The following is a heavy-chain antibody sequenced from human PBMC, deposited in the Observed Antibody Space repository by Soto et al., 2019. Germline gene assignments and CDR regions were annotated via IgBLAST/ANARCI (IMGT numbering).Heavy chain of an antibody. CDR3: ARGFSALSIAAAVNWFDP. CDR2: IYYSGST. Sequence: SETLSLTCTVSGGSISSYYWSWIRQPPGKGLEWIGYIYYSGSTNYNPSLKSRVTISVDTSKNQFSLKLSSVTAADTAVYYCARGFSALSIAAAVNWFDPWGQGTLVTVSS. J-gene: IGHJ5*02. D-gene: IGHD6-13*01. V-gene: IGHV4-59*01. CDR1: GGSISSYY.